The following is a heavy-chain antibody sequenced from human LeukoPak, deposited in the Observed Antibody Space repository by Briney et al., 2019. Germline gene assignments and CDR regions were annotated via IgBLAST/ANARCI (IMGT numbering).Heavy chain of an antibody. D-gene: IGHD1-26*01. Sequence: PGGSLRLSCAASGFTFSSYSMNWVRQAPGKGLEWVSSISSSSSYIYYADSVKGRFTISRGNAKNALYVQMNSLSAEDTAVYYCARVGARAHYWGQGTLVTVSS. CDR3: ARVGARAHY. J-gene: IGHJ4*02. CDR2: ISSSSSYI. V-gene: IGHV3-21*01. CDR1: GFTFSSYS.